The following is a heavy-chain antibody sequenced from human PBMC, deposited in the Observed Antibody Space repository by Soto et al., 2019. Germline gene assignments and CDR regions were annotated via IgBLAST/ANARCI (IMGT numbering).Heavy chain of an antibody. D-gene: IGHD6-13*01. CDR1: GYTFTSYG. Sequence: QIQLVQSGTEVREPGASVKVSCQASGYTFTSYGIIWVRQAPGQGLELMGWISGYNNNKNYVQKYQARATMTTDTSTRTAYMELRSLTTDDTAFYYCARVGAIAPAEGDYWGQGTLVTVSS. V-gene: IGHV1-18*01. J-gene: IGHJ4*02. CDR3: ARVGAIAPAEGDY. CDR2: ISGYNNNK.